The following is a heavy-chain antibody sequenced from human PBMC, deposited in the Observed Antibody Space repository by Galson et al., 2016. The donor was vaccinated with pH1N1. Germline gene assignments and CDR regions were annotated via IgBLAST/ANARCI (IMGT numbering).Heavy chain of an antibody. CDR2: IDWDDEK. V-gene: IGHV2-70*04. D-gene: IGHD3-10*01. CDR1: GFSLRTFGVR. Sequence: PALVKPTQTLKLTCTFSGFSLRTFGVRVSWIRQSPGKALEWLARIDWDDEKFYSPSLKTRLTISKDTSKDQVVLTMTNMDPVDTGTYYCARMGVASGGRYYYGMDVWGQGTTVIVSS. J-gene: IGHJ6*02. CDR3: ARMGVASGGRYYYGMDV.